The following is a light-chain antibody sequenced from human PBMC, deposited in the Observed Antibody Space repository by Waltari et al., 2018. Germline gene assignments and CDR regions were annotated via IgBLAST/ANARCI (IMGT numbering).Light chain of an antibody. V-gene: IGKV3-20*01. CDR1: QSVSRT. CDR3: QKYGTLPAT. CDR2: DAS. Sequence: DIVLTQSPGTLSLSPGDRATLSCRASQSVSRTLAWYQQKPGQAPRLLIYDASSRATVIPDRFSGSGSGTDFSLTISSLEPEDFAVYYCQKYGTLPATFGQGTKVEIK. J-gene: IGKJ1*01.